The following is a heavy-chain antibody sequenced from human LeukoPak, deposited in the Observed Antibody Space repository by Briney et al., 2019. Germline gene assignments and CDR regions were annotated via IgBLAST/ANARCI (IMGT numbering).Heavy chain of an antibody. CDR3: ATSAVNYYGSGSYPPDY. CDR2: FDPEDGET. V-gene: IGHV1-24*01. J-gene: IGHJ4*02. D-gene: IGHD3-10*01. Sequence: ASVKVSCKVSGYTLTELSMHWVRQAPGKGLEWMGGFDPEDGETIYAQKFQGRVTMTEDTSTDTACMELSSLRSEDTAVYYCATSAVNYYGSGSYPPDYWGQGTLVTVSS. CDR1: GYTLTELS.